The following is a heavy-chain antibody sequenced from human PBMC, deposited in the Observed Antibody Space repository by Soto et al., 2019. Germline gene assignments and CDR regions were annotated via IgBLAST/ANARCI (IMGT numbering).Heavy chain of an antibody. CDR3: ATTPYCSSTSCQRLKFYDPFDI. D-gene: IGHD2-2*01. V-gene: IGHV1-24*01. CDR2: FDPEDGET. J-gene: IGHJ3*02. Sequence: ASVKVACKVSGCTHTELSMHWVRQAPGKGLEWMGGFDPEDGETIYAQKFQGRVTMTEDTSTDTAYMELSSLRSEDTAVYYCATTPYCSSTSCQRLKFYDPFDIWGQGTMVTVSS. CDR1: GCTHTELS.